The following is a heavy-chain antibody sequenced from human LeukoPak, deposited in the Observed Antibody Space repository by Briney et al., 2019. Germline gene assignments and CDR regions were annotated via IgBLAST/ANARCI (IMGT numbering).Heavy chain of an antibody. CDR3: ARRAGAYSHPYDY. V-gene: IGHV3-23*01. Sequence: GGSLRLSCAASGFTFSNHGMNWVRQAPGKGLEWLSGISPRGGGTYYADSVKGRFTISRDNSKNTLYLQMNSLRAEDTAVYYCARRAGAYSHPYDYWGQGTLVTVSS. CDR1: GFTFSNHG. J-gene: IGHJ4*02. D-gene: IGHD4/OR15-4a*01. CDR2: ISPRGGGT.